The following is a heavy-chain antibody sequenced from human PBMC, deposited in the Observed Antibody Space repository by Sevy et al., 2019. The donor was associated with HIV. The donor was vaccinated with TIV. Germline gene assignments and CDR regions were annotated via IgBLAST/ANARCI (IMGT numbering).Heavy chain of an antibody. CDR3: AKEVAADPYYYYGMDV. D-gene: IGHD6-13*01. CDR1: GFTFSSYG. CDR2: ISYDGSNK. Sequence: GGSLRLSCAASGFTFSSYGTHWVRQAPGKGLEWVAVISYDGSNKYYADSVKGRFTISRDNSKNTLYLQMNSLRAEDTAVYYCAKEVAADPYYYYGMDVWGQGTTVTVSS. V-gene: IGHV3-30*18. J-gene: IGHJ6*02.